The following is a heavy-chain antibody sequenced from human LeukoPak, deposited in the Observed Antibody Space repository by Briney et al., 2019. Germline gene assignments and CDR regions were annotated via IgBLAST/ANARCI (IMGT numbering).Heavy chain of an antibody. D-gene: IGHD6-19*01. V-gene: IGHV3-15*01. CDR2: IKSKADGGTT. CDR1: GFTFSNAW. CDR3: TTDRGWYYFDY. Sequence: PGGSLRLSCAASGFTFSNAWMSWVRQAPGKGLEWVGRIKSKADGGTTDYAAPVRGRFTISRDDSKNTLYLQMNSLKTEDTAVYYCTTDRGWYYFDYWGQGTLVTVSS. J-gene: IGHJ4*02.